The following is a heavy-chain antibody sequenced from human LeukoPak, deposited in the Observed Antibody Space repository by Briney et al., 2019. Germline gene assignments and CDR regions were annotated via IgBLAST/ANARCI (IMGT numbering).Heavy chain of an antibody. CDR2: INHSGST. Sequence: PSETLSLTCAVYGGSFSGYYWSWIRQPPGKGLEWIGEINHSGSTNYNPSLKSRVTISVDTSKNQFSLKLSSVTAADTAVYYCARDKMTTVTPYYFDYWGQGTLVTVSS. D-gene: IGHD4-17*01. CDR1: GGSFSGYY. CDR3: ARDKMTTVTPYYFDY. V-gene: IGHV4-34*01. J-gene: IGHJ4*02.